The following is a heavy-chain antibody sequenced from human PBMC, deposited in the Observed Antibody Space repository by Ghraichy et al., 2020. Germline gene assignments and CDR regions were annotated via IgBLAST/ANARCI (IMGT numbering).Heavy chain of an antibody. V-gene: IGHV4-34*01. CDR2: INHSGST. CDR3: AGRYYYGSGSPHLPFDY. J-gene: IGHJ4*02. D-gene: IGHD3-10*01. Sequence: SETLSLTCAVYGGSFSGYYWSWIRQPPGKGLEWIGEINHSGSTNYNPSLKSRVTISVDTSKNQFSLKLSSVTAADTAVYYCAGRYYYGSGSPHLPFDYWGQGTLVTVSS. CDR1: GGSFSGYY.